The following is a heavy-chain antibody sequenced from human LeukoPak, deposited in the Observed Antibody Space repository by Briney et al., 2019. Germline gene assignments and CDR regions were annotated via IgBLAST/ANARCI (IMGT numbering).Heavy chain of an antibody. CDR1: GGSISSSFW. D-gene: IGHD1-26*01. Sequence: PSGTLSLTCAVSGGSISSSFWWSWVRQPPGKGLEWIGETFHSGSTNSNPSLKSRVTISVDKFKSRFSLKLSSVTAADTAVYYCARQPYMLGAYYFDYWGQGTLVTVSS. CDR2: TFHSGST. V-gene: IGHV4-4*02. J-gene: IGHJ4*02. CDR3: ARQPYMLGAYYFDY.